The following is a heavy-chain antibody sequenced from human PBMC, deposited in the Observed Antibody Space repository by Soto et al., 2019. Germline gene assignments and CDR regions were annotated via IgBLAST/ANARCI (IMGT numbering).Heavy chain of an antibody. Sequence: ASVKVSCKASGYPFSNYGISWVRQAPGQGLEWMGWISAYNGNTKYAQKFQGSVTTTTDTSTSTAYMELRSLRSDDTAVYYCARDRLSGWYFDYWGQGTLVTVSS. V-gene: IGHV1-18*01. CDR2: ISAYNGNT. CDR1: GYPFSNYG. D-gene: IGHD6-19*01. J-gene: IGHJ4*02. CDR3: ARDRLSGWYFDY.